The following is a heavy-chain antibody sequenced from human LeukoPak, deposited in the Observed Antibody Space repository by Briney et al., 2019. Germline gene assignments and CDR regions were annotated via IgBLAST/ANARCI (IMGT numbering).Heavy chain of an antibody. V-gene: IGHV1-18*01. Sequence: ASVKVSCKASGYTFTSYGISWVRQAPGQGLEGMGWISAYNGNTNYAQKLQGRVTMTTDTSTSTAYMELRSLRSDDTAVYYCALPRGSPGPLGAFDIWGQGTMVTVSS. D-gene: IGHD3-16*01. CDR3: ALPRGSPGPLGAFDI. J-gene: IGHJ3*02. CDR2: ISAYNGNT. CDR1: GYTFTSYG.